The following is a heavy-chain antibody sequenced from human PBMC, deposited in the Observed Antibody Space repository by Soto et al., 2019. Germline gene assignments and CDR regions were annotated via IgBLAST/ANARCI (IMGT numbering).Heavy chain of an antibody. Sequence: SETLSLTCTVSGGSISSYYWSWIRQPPGKGLEWIGYIYYSGSTNYNPSLKSRVTISVDTSKNQFSLKLSSVTAADTAVYYCARGGYDSTKFDYWGQGTLVTVSS. CDR1: GGSISSYY. CDR3: ARGGYDSTKFDY. V-gene: IGHV4-59*08. J-gene: IGHJ4*02. CDR2: IYYSGST. D-gene: IGHD5-12*01.